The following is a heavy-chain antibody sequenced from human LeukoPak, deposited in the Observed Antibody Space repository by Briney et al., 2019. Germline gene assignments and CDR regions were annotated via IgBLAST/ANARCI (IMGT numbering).Heavy chain of an antibody. CDR1: GGSISSYY. Sequence: SETLSLTCTVSGGSISSYYWGWIRQPPGKGLEWIGSMSYSGSSYYNPSLKSRVTISLDTSKNQFSLKLTSVTAADTAVYYCARPSNYGSGLGILDWGQGTLVIVSS. D-gene: IGHD3-10*01. J-gene: IGHJ4*02. V-gene: IGHV4-39*01. CDR2: MSYSGSS. CDR3: ARPSNYGSGLGILD.